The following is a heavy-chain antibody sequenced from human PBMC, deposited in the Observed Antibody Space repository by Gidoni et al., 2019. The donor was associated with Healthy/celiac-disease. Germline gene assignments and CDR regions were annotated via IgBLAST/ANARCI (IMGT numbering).Heavy chain of an antibody. V-gene: IGHV1-18*01. CDR2: ISAYNGNT. CDR1: GYTFPSYA. CDR3: ARDSNPGADPYYYGMDV. Sequence: QVQLVPSGAEVKKPGASVQVSCTASGYTFPSYAISWVRQAPGQGLEWMGWISAYNGNTNYAQKLQGRVTMTTDTSTSTAYMELRSLRSDDTAVYYCARDSNPGADPYYYGMDVWGQGTTVTVSS. J-gene: IGHJ6*02. D-gene: IGHD1-26*01.